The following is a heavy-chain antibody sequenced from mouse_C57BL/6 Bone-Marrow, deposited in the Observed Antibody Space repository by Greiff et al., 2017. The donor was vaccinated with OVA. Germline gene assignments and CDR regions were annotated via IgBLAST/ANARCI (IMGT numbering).Heavy chain of an antibody. J-gene: IGHJ3*01. V-gene: IGHV5-12*01. CDR2: ISNGGGST. CDR1: GFTFSDYY. CDR3: ARHGYSGGGPWFAY. D-gene: IGHD2-3*01. Sequence: EVNVVESGGGLVQPGGSLKLSCAASGFTFSDYYLYWVRQTPEKRLEWFAYISNGGGSTYYPDTVKGRFTISRDNAKNTLYLQLSRLKSEDTAMYYCARHGYSGGGPWFAYWGQWTLVTVSA.